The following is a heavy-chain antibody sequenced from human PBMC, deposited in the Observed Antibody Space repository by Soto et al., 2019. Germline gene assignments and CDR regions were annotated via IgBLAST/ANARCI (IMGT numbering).Heavy chain of an antibody. D-gene: IGHD6-13*01. Sequence: QVQLVESGGGVVQPGRSLRLSCAASGFTFSSYAMHWVRQAPGKGLEWVAVISYDGSNKYYADSVKGRFTISRDNSKNTLYLQMNSLRAEDTAVYYCARDSEAAAGTRRARWFDPWGQGTLVTVSS. V-gene: IGHV3-30-3*01. CDR3: ARDSEAAAGTRRARWFDP. J-gene: IGHJ5*02. CDR1: GFTFSSYA. CDR2: ISYDGSNK.